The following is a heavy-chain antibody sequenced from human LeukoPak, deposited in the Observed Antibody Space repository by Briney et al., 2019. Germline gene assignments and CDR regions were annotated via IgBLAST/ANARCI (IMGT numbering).Heavy chain of an antibody. CDR1: GFTFSSYA. Sequence: GGSLRLSCAASGFTFSSYAMSWVRQAPGKGLECVSSISGTGGSTYYADSVRGRFTISRDNSKNTLYLQMNTLRAEDTAVYYCAKPPPSSISWYYYYGMDVWGQGTTVTVSS. V-gene: IGHV3-23*01. J-gene: IGHJ6*02. CDR3: AKPPPSSISWYYYYGMDV. CDR2: ISGTGGST. D-gene: IGHD6-13*01.